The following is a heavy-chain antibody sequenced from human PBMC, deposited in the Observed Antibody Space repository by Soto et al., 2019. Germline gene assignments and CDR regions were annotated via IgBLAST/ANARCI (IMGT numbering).Heavy chain of an antibody. Sequence: QVQLVQSGAEVKGPGSSVKVSCKASGGTFSSYSISWVRQAPGQGLEWMGRIIPIVDITTYAQKLEGRVTITADKSTSTDSMELSSLRSEDTAVYYCARVTAVAGNYFDYWGQGTQVTVSS. CDR2: IIPIVDIT. V-gene: IGHV1-69*02. CDR1: GGTFSSYS. J-gene: IGHJ4*02. D-gene: IGHD6-19*01. CDR3: ARVTAVAGNYFDY.